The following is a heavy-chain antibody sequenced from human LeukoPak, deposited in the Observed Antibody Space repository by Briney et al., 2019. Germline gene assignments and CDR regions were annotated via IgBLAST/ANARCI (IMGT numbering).Heavy chain of an antibody. D-gene: IGHD5-24*01. Sequence: PGGSLRLSCAASGFTFSSYGMHWVRQAPGKGLEWVAVISYDGSNKYYADSVKGRFTISRDNSKNTLYLQMNSLRAEDTAVYYCAKGWLGKFDCWGQGTLVTVSS. J-gene: IGHJ4*02. CDR1: GFTFSSYG. CDR2: ISYDGSNK. CDR3: AKGWLGKFDC. V-gene: IGHV3-30*18.